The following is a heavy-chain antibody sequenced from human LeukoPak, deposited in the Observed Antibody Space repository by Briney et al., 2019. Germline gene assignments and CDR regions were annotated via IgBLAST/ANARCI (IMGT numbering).Heavy chain of an antibody. V-gene: IGHV3-23*01. J-gene: IGHJ4*02. CDR3: AKSGARITMVRGVINYFDY. D-gene: IGHD3-10*01. CDR1: GFIVSSYA. Sequence: GGSLRLSCAASGFIVSSYAMSWVRQAPGKGLEWVSAIRGSGGSTYYADSVKGRFIISRDNSKNTLYLQMNSLRAEDTAVYYCAKSGARITMVRGVINYFDYWGQGTLVTVSS. CDR2: IRGSGGST.